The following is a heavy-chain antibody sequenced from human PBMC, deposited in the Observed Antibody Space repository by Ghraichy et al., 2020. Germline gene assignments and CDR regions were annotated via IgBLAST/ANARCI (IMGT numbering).Heavy chain of an antibody. J-gene: IGHJ6*03. Sequence: SLTCTVSGGSISSYYWSWIRQPPGKGLEWIGYIYYSGSTNYNPSLKSRVTISVDTSKNQFSLKLSPVTAADTAVYYCARSTEDLGGSYRSSYYYYYYMDVGGKGTTVTVSS. CDR1: GGSISSYY. CDR3: ARSTEDLGGSYRSSYYYYYYMDV. V-gene: IGHV4-59*01. CDR2: IYYSGST. D-gene: IGHD1-26*01.